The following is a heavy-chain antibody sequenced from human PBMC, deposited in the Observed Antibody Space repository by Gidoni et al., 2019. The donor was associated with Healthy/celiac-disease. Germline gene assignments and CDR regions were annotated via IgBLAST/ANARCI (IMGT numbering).Heavy chain of an antibody. D-gene: IGHD2-15*01. Sequence: QVQLVQSGAEVKKPGASVKVNCKAHGYTVTGYYRSWVRQAPGQGLEWMGGINPNSGVTNYAQKFQGRVTMTRDTSISTAYMELSRLRSDDTALYYCARSRRMIGGAFDIWGHGTMVTVSS. J-gene: IGHJ3*02. CDR2: INPNSGVT. V-gene: IGHV1-2*02. CDR3: ARSRRMIGGAFDI. CDR1: GYTVTGYY.